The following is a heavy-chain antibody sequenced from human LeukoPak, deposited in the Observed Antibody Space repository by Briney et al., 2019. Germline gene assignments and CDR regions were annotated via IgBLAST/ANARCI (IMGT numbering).Heavy chain of an antibody. V-gene: IGHV3-7*05. J-gene: IGHJ4*02. CDR3: AREAGIPPSTQQWPTSVDY. CDR2: IKQDGSEK. CDR1: GFTFSSSW. Sequence: GVSLTLPCVASGFTFSSSWMRWVREAPGKGLEWVANIKQDGSEKYCVDPVKGRFTISRDNAKNSLYLQMNSLRAEDTAVYYCAREAGIPPSTQQWPTSVDYWGQGTLVTVSS. D-gene: IGHD5-18*01.